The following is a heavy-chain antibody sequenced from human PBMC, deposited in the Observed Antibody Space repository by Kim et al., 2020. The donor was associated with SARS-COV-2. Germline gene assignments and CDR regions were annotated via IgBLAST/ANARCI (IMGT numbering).Heavy chain of an antibody. D-gene: IGHD3-10*01. Sequence: GSLSLTCAVSGDSISNFHYYWGWIRQPPGKGLEWIGSMYFSGNSYYNPSLKSRVTISVDTSKNQFSLKLNSVTATDTAIYYCARRVYYGSGTYKNYFDPWGQGTLFTVSS. CDR3: ARRVYYGSGTYKNYFDP. CDR2: MYFSGNS. J-gene: IGHJ5*02. V-gene: IGHV4-39*01. CDR1: GDSISNFHYY.